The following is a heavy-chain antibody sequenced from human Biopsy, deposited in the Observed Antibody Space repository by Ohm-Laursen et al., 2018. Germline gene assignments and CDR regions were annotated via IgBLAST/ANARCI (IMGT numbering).Heavy chain of an antibody. Sequence: GSLRLSCTASGFIFSSYAMSWVRQAPGKGLEWVSGISSTGNSTYYADSVKGRFTISRDNAKNSLYLHMNSLRTEDSAFYYCARDTGTMVRGVLYQWGQGTQVTVSS. V-gene: IGHV3-23*01. J-gene: IGHJ4*02. CDR2: ISSTGNST. CDR1: GFIFSSYA. D-gene: IGHD3-10*01. CDR3: ARDTGTMVRGVLYQ.